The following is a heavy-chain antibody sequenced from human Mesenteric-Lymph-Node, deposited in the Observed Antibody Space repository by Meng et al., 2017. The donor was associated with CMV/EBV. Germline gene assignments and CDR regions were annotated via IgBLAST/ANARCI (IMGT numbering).Heavy chain of an antibody. V-gene: IGHV4-61*01. CDR1: SVSSGSYF. CDR2: IYHTGTT. D-gene: IGHD1/OR15-1a*01. J-gene: IGHJ4*02. Sequence: SVSSGSYFWNWIRHPPGKGLEWIVHIYHTGTTNYNPSLRSRVTISVDTSNNQFSLKLTSVIAADTAVYYCARAPVYGTTPGSYYFDFWGPGILVTVSS. CDR3: ARAPVYGTTPGSYYFDF.